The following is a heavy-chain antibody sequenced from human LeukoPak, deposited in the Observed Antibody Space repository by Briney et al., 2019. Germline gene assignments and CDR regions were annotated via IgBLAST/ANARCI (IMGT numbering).Heavy chain of an antibody. Sequence: GGSLRLSCTASEFHSYSLHWVRQAPGKGLEWGGVVSFGGRHKYHADSVKGRFTISRHTSNNTCYLQMNCLRTEYTALYYGTRRVERGAMDVWGQGTTVTVSS. J-gene: IGHJ6*02. D-gene: IGHD2-2*01. V-gene: IGHV3-30*04. CDR3: TRRVERGAMDV. CDR2: VSFGGRHK. CDR1: EFHSYS.